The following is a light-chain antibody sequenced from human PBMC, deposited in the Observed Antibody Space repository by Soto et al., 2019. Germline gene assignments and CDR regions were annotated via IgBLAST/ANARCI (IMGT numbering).Light chain of an antibody. CDR2: ASS. J-gene: IGKJ1*01. V-gene: IGKV1-39*01. CDR1: QTVKTY. CDR3: QQTSTMPGT. Sequence: DVQMTQSPSSLSASVGDSVTITCRSSQTVKTYLNWYQHKPGKAPQLLIYASSRLQTGVASRFSGSGSGTYFSLIVSSLQPEDFATYYCQQTSTMPGTFGQGTKVEIK.